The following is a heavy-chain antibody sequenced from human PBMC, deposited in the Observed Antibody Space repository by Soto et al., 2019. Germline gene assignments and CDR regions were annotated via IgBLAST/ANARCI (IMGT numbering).Heavy chain of an antibody. CDR3: ARASGSGSYYHPVSY. Sequence: GESLKISCNGSGYSFTSYWICWVRQMPWKGLEWMGIIYPGDSDTRYSPSFQGQVTISADKSISTAYLQWSSLKASDTAMYYCARASGSGSYYHPVSYWGQGTLVTVSS. D-gene: IGHD3-10*01. CDR1: GYSFTSYW. V-gene: IGHV5-51*01. J-gene: IGHJ4*02. CDR2: IYPGDSDT.